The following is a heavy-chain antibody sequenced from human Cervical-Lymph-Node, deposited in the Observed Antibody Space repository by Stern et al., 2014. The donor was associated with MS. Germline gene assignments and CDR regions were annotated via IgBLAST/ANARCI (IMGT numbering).Heavy chain of an antibody. Sequence: VQLVESGGGLMQPGGALSLSCAASGFTVSRSYMSWVRQAPGKGLEWVSVIYSAGTTCYADSVKGRFTISRDNSKNTLNLQMNSLRAEDTAVYYCARDPNYGSGYWGQGTLVTVSS. CDR1: GFTVSRSY. CDR2: IYSAGTT. J-gene: IGHJ4*02. D-gene: IGHD3-10*01. V-gene: IGHV3-53*01. CDR3: ARDPNYGSGY.